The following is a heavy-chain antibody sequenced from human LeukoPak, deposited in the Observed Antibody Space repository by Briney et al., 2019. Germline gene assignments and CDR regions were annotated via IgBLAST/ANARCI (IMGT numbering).Heavy chain of an antibody. CDR2: IGYGGDT. V-gene: IGHV3-13*04. CDR1: GFTFSSYD. D-gene: IGHD3-9*01. CDR3: ARGNILTGYMY. Sequence: PGGSLILSCAASGFTFSSYDMHWVRQATGKGLEWVSAIGYGGDTHYSGSVKGRFTISRENARNSLYLQMNSLGAGDTAVYYCARGNILTGYMYWGQGTLVTVSS. J-gene: IGHJ4*02.